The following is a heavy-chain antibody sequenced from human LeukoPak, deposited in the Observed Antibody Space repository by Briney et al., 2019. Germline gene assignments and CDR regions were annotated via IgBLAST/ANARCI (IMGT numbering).Heavy chain of an antibody. D-gene: IGHD3-22*01. Sequence: PGGSLRLSCAASGFTFSSYAMHWVRQAPGKGPEWVAVISYDGSNKYYTDSVKGRFTIFRDNSKNTLYLQMNSLRAEDTAVYYCARLYDSSGYPAQWGQGTLVTVSS. CDR3: ARLYDSSGYPAQ. CDR1: GFTFSSYA. J-gene: IGHJ4*02. CDR2: ISYDGSNK. V-gene: IGHV3-30-3*01.